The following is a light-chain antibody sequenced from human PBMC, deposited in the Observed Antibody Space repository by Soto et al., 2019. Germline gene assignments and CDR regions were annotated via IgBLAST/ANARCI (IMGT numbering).Light chain of an antibody. Sequence: QSVMSQPPSVSAAPGQRVTISCSGSSSNIGGNSVSWYQQLPGTAPKLLIYDDDHRPSGIPDRFSGSKSGTSATLGITGFQTGDEADYYCGSWDSSLSAYVFGTGTKVTVL. J-gene: IGLJ1*01. CDR2: DDD. CDR1: SSNIGGNS. V-gene: IGLV1-51*01. CDR3: GSWDSSLSAYV.